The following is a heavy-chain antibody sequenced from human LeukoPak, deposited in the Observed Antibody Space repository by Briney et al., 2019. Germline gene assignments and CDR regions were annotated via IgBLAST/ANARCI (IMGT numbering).Heavy chain of an antibody. D-gene: IGHD3-3*01. CDR1: GGSISSSSYY. CDR3: ARDRAWNYFDY. V-gene: IGHV4-39*02. J-gene: IGHJ4*02. CDR2: IYYSGST. Sequence: SETLSLTCTVSGGSISSSSYYWGWIRQPPGKGLEWIGSIYYSGSTYYNPSLKSRVTISVDTSKNQFSLKLSSVTAADTAVYYCARDRAWNYFDYWGQGTLVTVSS.